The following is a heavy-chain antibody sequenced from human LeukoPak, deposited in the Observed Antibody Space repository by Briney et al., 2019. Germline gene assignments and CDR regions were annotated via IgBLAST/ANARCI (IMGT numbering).Heavy chain of an antibody. CDR3: ARVWGDAFDI. J-gene: IGHJ3*02. CDR1: GGTISSYY. CDR2: IYYSGST. V-gene: IGHV4-59*01. D-gene: IGHD3-16*01. Sequence: SETLSLTCTVSGGTISSYYWSWIRQPPGKGLEWIGYIYYSGSTNYNPSLKSRVTISVDTSKNQFSLKLSSVTAADTAVYYCARVWGDAFDIWGQGTMVTVSS.